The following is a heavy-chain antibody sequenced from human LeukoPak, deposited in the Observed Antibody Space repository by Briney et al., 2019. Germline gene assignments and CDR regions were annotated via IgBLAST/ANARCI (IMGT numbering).Heavy chain of an antibody. CDR2: INPNSGTT. CDR3: ERVKKLMPEFEF. CDR1: RYTFIDYL. Sequence: GSVTVSCMSSRYTFIDYLLHWVRPAPCQELAWMGLINPNSGTTKYGQEVQGRVSMTRDTSSNTAYMDLTNLRSDDTAIFYCERVKKLMPEFEFGGQGTRVTVSS. V-gene: IGHV1-2*02. D-gene: IGHD2-2*01. J-gene: IGHJ4*02.